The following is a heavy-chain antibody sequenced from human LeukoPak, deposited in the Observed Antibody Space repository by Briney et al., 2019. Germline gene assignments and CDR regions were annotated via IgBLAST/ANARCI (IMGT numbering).Heavy chain of an antibody. J-gene: IGHJ4*02. CDR1: GGFNSRYY. V-gene: IGHV4-59*12. Sequence: PSETPSLACSASGGFNSRYYWSWVRQPLGKGLEWLGHIFYSGHSNYNASLTNRIRMSVDTSKAQFSLELGSVIAADTAVYYCARIDPLGFFDQWGPGILVTVSS. CDR2: IFYSGHS. CDR3: ARIDPLGFFDQ.